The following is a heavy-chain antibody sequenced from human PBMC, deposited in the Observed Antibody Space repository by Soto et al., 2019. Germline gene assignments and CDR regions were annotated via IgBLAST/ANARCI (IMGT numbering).Heavy chain of an antibody. J-gene: IGHJ4*02. V-gene: IGHV1-18*01. D-gene: IGHD1-26*01. Sequence: QVQLVQSGAEVKKPGASVKVSCKASGYTFTSYGISWVRQAPGQGLEWMGWISANNGNTNYVQKLQGRVTMTTDTSTSTAYRELRSLRSDDTAVYSCARARGSYALDYWGQGTLVTVSS. CDR1: GYTFTSYG. CDR3: ARARGSYALDY. CDR2: ISANNGNT.